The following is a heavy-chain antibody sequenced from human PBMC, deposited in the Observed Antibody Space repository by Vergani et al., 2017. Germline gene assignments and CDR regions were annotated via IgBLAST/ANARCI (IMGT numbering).Heavy chain of an antibody. J-gene: IGHJ3*01. D-gene: IGHD1-1*01. CDR2: ISWNSGNI. CDR3: AKAQLGRTGAFDL. CDR1: GFTFDDHA. V-gene: IGHV3-9*01. Sequence: EVQLVESGGGLVQPGRSLRLSCAASGFTFDDHAMHLVRQGPGKGLEWVSGISWNSGNIGYADSVKGRFTISRDNAKNSLYLQMNSLRAEDTALYYCAKAQLGRTGAFDLWGQGTMVTVSS.